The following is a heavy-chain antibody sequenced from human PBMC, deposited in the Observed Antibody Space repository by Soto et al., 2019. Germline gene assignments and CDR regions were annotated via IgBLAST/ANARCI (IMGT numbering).Heavy chain of an antibody. CDR1: GFTFTSSA. V-gene: IGHV1-58*01. Sequence: SVKVSCKASGFTFTSSAVQWVRQARGQRLEWIGWIVVGSGNTNYAQKFQERVTITRDMSTSTAYMELSSLRSEDTAVYYCAVGRHEHDYGGAIYYYYYGMDVWGQGTTVTVSS. D-gene: IGHD4-17*01. CDR3: AVGRHEHDYGGAIYYYYYGMDV. CDR2: IVVGSGNT. J-gene: IGHJ6*02.